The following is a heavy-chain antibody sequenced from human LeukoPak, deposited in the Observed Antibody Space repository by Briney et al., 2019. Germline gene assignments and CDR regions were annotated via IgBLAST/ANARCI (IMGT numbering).Heavy chain of an antibody. CDR2: IKQDGSEK. D-gene: IGHD3-3*01. Sequence: GGSLRLSCAASGFTFSSYWMSWVRQAPGKGLEWVANIKQDGSEKYYVDSVKGRFTISRDNAKNSLYLQMNSLRAEDTAVYYCARDRRSDFWSGFGYWGQGTLVTVSS. CDR1: GFTFSSYW. V-gene: IGHV3-7*01. J-gene: IGHJ4*02. CDR3: ARDRRSDFWSGFGY.